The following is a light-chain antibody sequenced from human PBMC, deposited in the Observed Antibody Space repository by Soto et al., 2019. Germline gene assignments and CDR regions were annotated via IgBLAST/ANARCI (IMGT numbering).Light chain of an antibody. J-gene: IGLJ1*01. V-gene: IGLV2-14*01. CDR3: SSYTTAFFYV. CDR1: SSDVGGYNY. CDR2: GVT. Sequence: LTQPPSASGSPGQSVTISCTGTSSDVGGYNYVAWYQQHPGKAPKLIIHGVTNRPSGVSSRFSGSKSDYTASLTISGLQAEDEADYYCSSYTTAFFYVFGTGTKVTVL.